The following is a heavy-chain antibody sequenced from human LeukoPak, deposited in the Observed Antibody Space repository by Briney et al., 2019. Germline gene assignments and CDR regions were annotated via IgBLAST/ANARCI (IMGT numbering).Heavy chain of an antibody. CDR2: INPGGSSI. D-gene: IGHD1-14*01. V-gene: IGHV3-74*01. CDR3: ARSNQADDY. CDR1: GFTFSSYW. Sequence: GGSLRLSCAASGFTFSSYWMHWVRHAPGKGLVWVARINPGGSSITYADSVKGRFTISRDNAKNTLYLQMDSLRAEDTGVYYCARSNQADDYWGQGTLVTVSS. J-gene: IGHJ4*02.